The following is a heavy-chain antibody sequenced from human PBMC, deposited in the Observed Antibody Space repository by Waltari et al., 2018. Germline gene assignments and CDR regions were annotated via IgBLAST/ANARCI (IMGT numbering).Heavy chain of an antibody. D-gene: IGHD1-1*01. Sequence: QMHLIQSAAEVKRTGSSVKVSCRASGYIFNVRSLPWVRQAPGQALEWMGWMTPYNGNTKYAQTFQDRVTFTRDGSLTMYLELRSLRSEDTAVYYCARSPLDSSGTTFESWGQGTKITVSS. CDR2: MTPYNGNT. CDR1: GYIFNVRS. CDR3: ARSPLDSSGTTFES. V-gene: IGHV1-45*02. J-gene: IGHJ4*02.